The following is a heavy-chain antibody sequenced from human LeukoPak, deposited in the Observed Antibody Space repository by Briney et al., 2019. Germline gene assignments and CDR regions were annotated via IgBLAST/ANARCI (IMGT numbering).Heavy chain of an antibody. CDR1: GFTFSNYA. V-gene: IGHV3-30*04. J-gene: IGHJ4*02. D-gene: IGHD3-22*01. CDR3: AKDSYDSSGSRYDY. CDR2: ISYDGSNK. Sequence: GRSLRLSCAASGFTFSNYAMHWVRQAPGKGLEWVAVISYDGSNKYYADSVKGRFTISRDNSKNTLYMQMNSLSAEDTAVYYCAKDSYDSSGSRYDYWGQGTLVTVSS.